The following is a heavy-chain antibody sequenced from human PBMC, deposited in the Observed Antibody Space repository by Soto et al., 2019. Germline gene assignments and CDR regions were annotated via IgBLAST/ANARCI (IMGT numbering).Heavy chain of an antibody. V-gene: IGHV1-69*02. J-gene: IGHJ4*02. CDR2: FNPILSFS. CDR3: ATSFGSGSRAFDY. D-gene: IGHD3-10*01. Sequence: QVQLVQSGAEVKKPGSSVKVSCKASGDTFNFYTINWVRQAPGLGLEWMGRFNPILSFSNSALKIQGRVTLTADKTKSTAYMVLSRLRSADTAIYYCATSFGSGSRAFDYWGQGALVTVSS. CDR1: GDTFNFYT.